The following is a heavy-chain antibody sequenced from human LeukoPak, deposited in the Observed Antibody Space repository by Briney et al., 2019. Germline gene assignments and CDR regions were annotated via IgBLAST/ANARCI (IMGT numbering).Heavy chain of an antibody. D-gene: IGHD3-16*01. CDR3: TRWGAGGLTLDY. CDR2: IWNDGSQK. J-gene: IGHJ4*02. Sequence: GGSLRLSCATSGFSFSFYGMQWVRQAPGKGLEWVAVIWNDGSQKYYGDSVKGRFTISKDNPRKTVNLQMDSLRAEDTAIYYCTRWGAGGLTLDYWGQGVLVTVSS. CDR1: GFSFSFYG. V-gene: IGHV3-33*01.